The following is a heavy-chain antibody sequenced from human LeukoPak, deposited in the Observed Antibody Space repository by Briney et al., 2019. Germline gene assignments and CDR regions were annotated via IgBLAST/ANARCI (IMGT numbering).Heavy chain of an antibody. Sequence: PSETLSLTCAVYGGSFSGYHWSWIRQPPGKGLEWLGEINHSGNTNSNPSLKSRVAISVDTSKNQFSLKLSSVTAADTAVYYCAKAYGDYGTKTYRRAYFDYWGQGTLVTVSS. J-gene: IGHJ4*02. CDR2: INHSGNT. CDR1: GGSFSGYH. D-gene: IGHD4-17*01. CDR3: AKAYGDYGTKTYRRAYFDY. V-gene: IGHV4-34*01.